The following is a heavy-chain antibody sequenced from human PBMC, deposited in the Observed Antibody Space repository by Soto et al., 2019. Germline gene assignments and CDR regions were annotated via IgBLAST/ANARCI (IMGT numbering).Heavy chain of an antibody. V-gene: IGHV3-21*01. D-gene: IGHD2-2*02. Sequence: GGSLRLSCVGSGFTFITYSINWVRQAPGKGLEWVSSISSRSDIYYADSVKGRFTISRDNAKNSVSLQMNSLRAEDTAVYYCAREYTAWPLAYGLDVWGQGTTVTVSS. CDR3: AREYTAWPLAYGLDV. CDR1: GFTFITYS. J-gene: IGHJ6*02. CDR2: ISSRSDI.